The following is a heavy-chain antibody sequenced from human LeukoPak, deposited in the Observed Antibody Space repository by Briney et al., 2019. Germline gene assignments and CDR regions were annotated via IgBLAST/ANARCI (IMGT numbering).Heavy chain of an antibody. CDR3: VPHALATANPHFDH. D-gene: IGHD5-18*01. CDR1: GGSISSYY. J-gene: IGHJ4*02. CDR2: IYYRGGT. Sequence: SETLSLTCTVSGGSISSYYWSWIRQPPGRGLEWIGYIYYRGGTNYNHPLRSRGTISVDTSKKQFCLKVTTVTAACTAVYYCVPHALATANPHFDHSGQGTPVTLS. V-gene: IGHV4-59*08.